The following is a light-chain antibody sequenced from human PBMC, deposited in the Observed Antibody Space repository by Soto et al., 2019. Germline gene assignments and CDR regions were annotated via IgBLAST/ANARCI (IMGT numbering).Light chain of an antibody. CDR2: DAS. CDR1: QSVSSY. CDR3: QQRSMTWT. Sequence: EIVLTQSPATLSLSPGERATLSCRASQSVSSYLAWYQQKPGQAPRLLIYDASNRATGIPARFSGSGSGTDFTLTISSLEPEDFAAYYCQQRSMTWTFGQGTKV. V-gene: IGKV3-11*01. J-gene: IGKJ1*01.